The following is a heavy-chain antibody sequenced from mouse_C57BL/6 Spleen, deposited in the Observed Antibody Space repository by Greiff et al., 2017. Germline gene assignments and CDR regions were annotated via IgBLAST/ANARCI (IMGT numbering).Heavy chain of an antibody. D-gene: IGHD2-14*01. CDR3: ARSRGTLRGNAMDY. CDR1: GFNIKDYY. CDR2: IDPEDGET. Sequence: EVKLVESGAELVKPGASVKLSCTASGFNIKDYYMHWVKQRTEQGLEWIGRIDPEDGETKYAPKFQGKATITADTSSNTAYLQLSSLTSEDTAVYYGARSRGTLRGNAMDYWGQGTSVTVSS. J-gene: IGHJ4*01. V-gene: IGHV14-2*01.